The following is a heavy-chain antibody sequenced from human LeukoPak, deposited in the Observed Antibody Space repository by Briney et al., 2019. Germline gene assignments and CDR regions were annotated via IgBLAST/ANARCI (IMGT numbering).Heavy chain of an antibody. CDR2: IYSGGAR. D-gene: IGHD3-22*01. Sequence: GGSLRLSCAASGFTVSRNYMNWVRQAPGKGLDWVSVIYSGGARYYADSVKGRFTISRDDSKNTLYLQMNSLRAEDTAVYYCARAQTDSSGFLSPSGGIDYWGQGTLVTVSS. V-gene: IGHV3-53*01. CDR3: ARAQTDSSGFLSPSGGIDY. CDR1: GFTVSRNY. J-gene: IGHJ4*02.